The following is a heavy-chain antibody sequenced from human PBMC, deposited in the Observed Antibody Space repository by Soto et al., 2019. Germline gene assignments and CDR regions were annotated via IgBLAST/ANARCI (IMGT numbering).Heavy chain of an antibody. V-gene: IGHV3-48*01. Sequence: GGSLRLSCAASGFTFSSYSMNWVRQAPGKGLEWVSYISSSSSTIYYADSVKGRFTISRDNAKNSLYLQMNSLRAEDTAVYYCARDRPLYSSGPIAFFDLWGRGTLVTVSS. CDR3: ARDRPLYSSGPIAFFDL. J-gene: IGHJ2*01. CDR1: GFTFSSYS. D-gene: IGHD6-19*01. CDR2: ISSSSSTI.